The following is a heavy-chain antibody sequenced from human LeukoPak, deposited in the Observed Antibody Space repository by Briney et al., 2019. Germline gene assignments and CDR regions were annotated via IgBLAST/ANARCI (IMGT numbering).Heavy chain of an antibody. CDR1: GFTFSSYS. CDR3: ARARAAAGIYYFDY. D-gene: IGHD6-13*01. Sequence: PGGSLRLSCAASGFTFSSYSMNWVRQAPGKGLEWVSVIYSGGSTYYADSVKGRFTISRDNSKNTLYLQMNSLRAEDTAVYYCARARAAAGIYYFDYWGQGTLVTVSS. J-gene: IGHJ4*02. CDR2: IYSGGST. V-gene: IGHV3-53*01.